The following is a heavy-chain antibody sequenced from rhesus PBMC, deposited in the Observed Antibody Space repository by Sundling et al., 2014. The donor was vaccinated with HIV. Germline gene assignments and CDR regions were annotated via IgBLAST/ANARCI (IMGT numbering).Heavy chain of an antibody. D-gene: IGHD1-20*01. CDR1: GFSISTSGTG. CDR3: ALSWTGTIRFDV. V-gene: IGHV2-95*01. CDR2: VYWSDST. Sequence: QVTLEESGPALVKPTQTLTLTCTFSGFSISTSGTGVGWIRQPPGKALEWLASVYWSDSTYYRPSLKTRLTISKDTSGKQVVLTMTNMDPVDTATYYCALSWTGTIRFDVWGPGVLVTVSS. J-gene: IGHJ5-1*01.